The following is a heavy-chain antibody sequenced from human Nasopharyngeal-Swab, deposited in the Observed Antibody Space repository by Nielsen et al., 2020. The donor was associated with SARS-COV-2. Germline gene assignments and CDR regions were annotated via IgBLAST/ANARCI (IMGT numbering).Heavy chain of an antibody. J-gene: IGHJ6*02. CDR3: ARILTGYYKGYYYYGMDV. D-gene: IGHD3-9*01. Sequence: SETLSLTCTVSGGSISSGDYYWSWIRQPPGKGLEWIGYIYYSGSTYYNPSLKSRVTISVDTSKNQFSLKLSSVTAADTAVYYCARILTGYYKGYYYYGMDVWGQGTTVTVSS. CDR1: GGSISSGDYY. CDR2: IYYSGST. V-gene: IGHV4-30-4*01.